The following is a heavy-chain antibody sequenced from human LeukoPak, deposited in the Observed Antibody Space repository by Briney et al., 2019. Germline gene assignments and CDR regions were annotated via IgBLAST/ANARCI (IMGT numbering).Heavy chain of an antibody. Sequence: PGGSLRLSSAASGFTFRNYWMTWVRQAPGKGLEWVANIKQAGSEINYVDSVKGRFTISRDDARNSLSLQMNSLRAEDTAVYYCARDISLPHYDGFDIWGQGTVVSVSS. CDR2: IKQAGSEI. J-gene: IGHJ3*02. CDR3: ARDISLPHYDGFDI. CDR1: GFTFRNYW. D-gene: IGHD3-3*02. V-gene: IGHV3-7*05.